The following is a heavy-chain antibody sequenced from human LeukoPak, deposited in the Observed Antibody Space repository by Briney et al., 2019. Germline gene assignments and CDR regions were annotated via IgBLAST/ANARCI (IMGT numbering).Heavy chain of an antibody. CDR1: GFTFSSYS. CDR3: ASYDFWSGPYY. D-gene: IGHD3-3*01. Sequence: GGSLRLSCAASGFTFSSYSMNWDRQAPGKGLEWVSYISSSSSTIYYADSVKGRFTISRDNAKNSLYLQMNSLRAEDTAVYYCASYDFWSGPYYWGQGTLVTVSS. CDR2: ISSSSSTI. V-gene: IGHV3-48*01. J-gene: IGHJ4*02.